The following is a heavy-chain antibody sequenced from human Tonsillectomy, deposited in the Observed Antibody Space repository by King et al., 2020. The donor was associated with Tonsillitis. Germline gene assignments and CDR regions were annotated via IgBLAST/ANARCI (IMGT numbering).Heavy chain of an antibody. CDR2: IYYNGST. CDR1: GGSISSYY. Sequence: VQLQESGPGLVKPSETLSLTCTVSGGSISSYYWSWIRQPPGKGLEWIGCIYYNGSTNYNPSLKSRVTISVDTSKNQFSLKLISVTAADTAVYFCASDRSGFYYGSGSPAHWFDPWGQGTLVTVSS. D-gene: IGHD3-10*01. CDR3: ASDRSGFYYGSGSPAHWFDP. V-gene: IGHV4-59*01. J-gene: IGHJ5*02.